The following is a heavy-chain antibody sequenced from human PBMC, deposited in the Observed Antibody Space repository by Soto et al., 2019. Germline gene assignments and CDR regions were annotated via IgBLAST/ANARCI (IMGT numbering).Heavy chain of an antibody. CDR1: GFTFSSYV. CDR2: IWYDGSNK. CDR3: ARFYYYDSSGYYRDDY. Sequence: QVQLVESGGGVVQPGRSLRLSCAASGFTFSSYVMHWVRQAPGKGLEWVAVIWYDGSNKYYADSVKGRFTISRDNSKNTLYLQMNSLRAEDTAVYYCARFYYYDSSGYYRDDYWGQGTLVTVSS. V-gene: IGHV3-33*01. D-gene: IGHD3-22*01. J-gene: IGHJ4*02.